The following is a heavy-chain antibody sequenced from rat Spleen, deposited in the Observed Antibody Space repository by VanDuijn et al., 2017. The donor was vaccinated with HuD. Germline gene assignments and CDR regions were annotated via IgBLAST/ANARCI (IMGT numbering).Heavy chain of an antibody. Sequence: EVQLVESGGGLVQPGRSLKLSCAASGFTFSDYGMAWVRQAPTKGLEWVATISYGDSFGHSSTYYRDSVKGRFTISRDNAKSTLYLQMDSLRSEDTATYYCTTDRPGALMEAWCQGASVTVSS. CDR1: GFTFSDYG. D-gene: IGHD5-1*01. CDR2: ISYGDSFGHSST. V-gene: IGHV5-29*01. J-gene: IGHJ4*01. CDR3: TTDRPGALMEA.